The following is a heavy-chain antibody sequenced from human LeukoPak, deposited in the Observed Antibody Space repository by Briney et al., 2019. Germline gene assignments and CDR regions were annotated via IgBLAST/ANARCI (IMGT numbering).Heavy chain of an antibody. V-gene: IGHV1-2*02. D-gene: IGHD4-17*01. CDR2: INPNSGGT. CDR1: GYTFTGYY. Sequence: ASVKVSCKASGYTFTGYYMHWVRQAPGQGLEWMGWINPNSGGTNYAQKFQGRVTMTRDTSISTAYMELSRLRSDDTAVYYCARGYYGPDYYYYYMDVWGKGTTVTVSS. J-gene: IGHJ6*03. CDR3: ARGYYGPDYYYYYMDV.